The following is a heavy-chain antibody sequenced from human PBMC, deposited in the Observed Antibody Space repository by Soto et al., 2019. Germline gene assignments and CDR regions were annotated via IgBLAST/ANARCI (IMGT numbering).Heavy chain of an antibody. V-gene: IGHV1-46*01. CDR2: INPSGGST. Sequence: QVQLVQSGAEVKKPGASVKVSCKASGYTFTSYYMHWVRQAPGQGLEWMGIINPSGGSTSYAQKLQGRVTMTRDTSTSTVYMELSSLRSEDTAVYYCASPKDYGDYKNYYYGMDVWGQGTTVTVSS. CDR1: GYTFTSYY. CDR3: ASPKDYGDYKNYYYGMDV. J-gene: IGHJ6*02. D-gene: IGHD4-17*01.